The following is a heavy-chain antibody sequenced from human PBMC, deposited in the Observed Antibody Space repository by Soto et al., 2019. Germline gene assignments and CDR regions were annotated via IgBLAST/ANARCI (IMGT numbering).Heavy chain of an antibody. CDR1: GYTFTSYY. V-gene: IGHV1-46*01. J-gene: IGHJ4*02. D-gene: IGHD4-17*01. Sequence: QVQLVQSGAEVKKPGASVKVSCKASGYTFTSYYMHWVRQAPGQGLEWMGIINPSGGSTSYAQKFQGRVTMTRDTSTSTVYMELSSLRSEDTAVHYCASAVTTFPFDYWGQGTLVTVSS. CDR2: INPSGGST. CDR3: ASAVTTFPFDY.